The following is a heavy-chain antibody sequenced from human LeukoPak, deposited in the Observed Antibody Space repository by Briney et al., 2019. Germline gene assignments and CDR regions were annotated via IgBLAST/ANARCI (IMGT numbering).Heavy chain of an antibody. J-gene: IGHJ3*02. D-gene: IGHD3-22*01. CDR3: ARYFYDSSGSSSDAFDI. V-gene: IGHV1-2*02. CDR1: GYTFTGYY. Sequence: ASVKVSCKTSGYTFTGYYMHWVRQAPGQGLEWMGWINPNSGGTNYAQRFQGRVTMTRDTSMSAAYMELSRLRSDDSAVYYCARYFYDSSGSSSDAFDIWGQGTMVTVSS. CDR2: INPNSGGT.